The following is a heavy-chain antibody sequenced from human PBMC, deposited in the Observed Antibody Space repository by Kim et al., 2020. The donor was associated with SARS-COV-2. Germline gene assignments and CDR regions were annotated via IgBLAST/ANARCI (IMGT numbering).Heavy chain of an antibody. Sequence: ASVKVSCKASGYTFTSYYMHWVRQAPGQGLEWMGIINPSGGSTSYAQKFQGRVTMTRDTSTSTVYMELSSLRSEDTAVYYCARAPVRGVINFREERFPFDYWGQGTLVTVSS. J-gene: IGHJ4*02. CDR1: GYTFTSYY. CDR3: ARAPVRGVINFREERFPFDY. V-gene: IGHV1-46*01. CDR2: INPSGGST. D-gene: IGHD3-10*01.